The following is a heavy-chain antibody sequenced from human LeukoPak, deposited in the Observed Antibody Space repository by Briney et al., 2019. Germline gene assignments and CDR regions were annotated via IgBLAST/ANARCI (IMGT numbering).Heavy chain of an antibody. Sequence: GASVKVSCKASGYTFTSYYMHWVRQAPGQGLEWMGIINPSGGSTSYAQKFQGRVTITRDTSASTAYMELSSLRSEDTAVYYCAREERTEEWLVLWNYFDYWGQGTLVTVSS. J-gene: IGHJ4*02. V-gene: IGHV1-46*01. CDR2: INPSGGST. CDR1: GYTFTSYY. D-gene: IGHD6-19*01. CDR3: AREERTEEWLVLWNYFDY.